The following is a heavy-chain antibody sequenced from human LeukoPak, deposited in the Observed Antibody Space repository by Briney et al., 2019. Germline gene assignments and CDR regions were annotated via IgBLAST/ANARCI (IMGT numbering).Heavy chain of an antibody. CDR2: IYHSGST. CDR3: ARGSGYDYFDY. J-gene: IGHJ4*02. Sequence: SETLSLTCAVSGGSISSGGYSWSWIRQPPGKGLEWNGYIYHSGSTYYNPSLKSRVTISVDRSKNQFSLKLSSVTAADTAEYYCARGSGYDYFDYWGQGTLVTVS. CDR1: GGSISSGGYS. V-gene: IGHV4-30-2*01. D-gene: IGHD5-12*01.